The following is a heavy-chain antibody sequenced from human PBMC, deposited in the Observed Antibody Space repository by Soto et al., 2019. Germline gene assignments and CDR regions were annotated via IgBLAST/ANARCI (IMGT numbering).Heavy chain of an antibody. D-gene: IGHD1-26*01. CDR1: GDSISSRTNY. Sequence: QLQLQESGPGLVKPSETLSLTCTVSGDSISSRTNYWGWIRQPPGKGLEWIGSIYYSGSTYYNPSLKSRVTISVDTSKNPFSLKLSSVTAADTAVYYCARLTWDLFFDYWGQGTLVTVSS. CDR3: ARLTWDLFFDY. V-gene: IGHV4-39*01. CDR2: IYYSGST. J-gene: IGHJ4*02.